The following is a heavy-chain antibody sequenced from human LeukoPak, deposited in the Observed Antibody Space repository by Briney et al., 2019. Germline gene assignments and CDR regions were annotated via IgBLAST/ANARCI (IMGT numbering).Heavy chain of an antibody. CDR1: GFTFSSYW. V-gene: IGHV3-7*01. Sequence: GGSLRLSCAASGFTFSSYWMSWVRQAPGKGLEWVANIKQDGSEKYYVDSVKGRFTISRDNAKNSLYLQMNSLRAEDTAVYYCARVVESYDFWSGPKGYDAFDIWGQGTMVTVSS. CDR2: IKQDGSEK. J-gene: IGHJ3*02. CDR3: ARVVESYDFWSGPKGYDAFDI. D-gene: IGHD3-3*01.